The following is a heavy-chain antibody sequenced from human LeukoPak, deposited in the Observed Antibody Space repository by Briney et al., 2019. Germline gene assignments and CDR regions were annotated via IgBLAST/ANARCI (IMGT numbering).Heavy chain of an antibody. Sequence: GGSLRLSCAASGSTFSSFSMNWVRQAPGKGLEWLSYISASSSTIYYADSVKGRFTISRDNAKNSLYLQMSSLRAEDTAVYYCARDYYDSSGYYYGDCWGQGTLVTVSS. V-gene: IGHV3-48*01. J-gene: IGHJ4*02. CDR1: GSTFSSFS. CDR2: ISASSSTI. CDR3: ARDYYDSSGYYYGDC. D-gene: IGHD3-22*01.